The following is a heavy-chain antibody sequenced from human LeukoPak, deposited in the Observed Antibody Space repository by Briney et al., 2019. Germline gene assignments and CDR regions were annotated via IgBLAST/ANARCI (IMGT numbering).Heavy chain of an antibody. V-gene: IGHV1-2*02. Sequence: ASVKVSCKASRYTFTGYYMHWVRQAPGQGLEGMGCINPNSGGTNYAQNFQGRVTMPRDTSISTAYMEMSRLRSDDAAVYYCARGLQRTPADGDSITYGMDVWGQGTTVTVSS. CDR2: INPNSGGT. D-gene: IGHD4-17*01. CDR1: RYTFTGYY. CDR3: ARGLQRTPADGDSITYGMDV. J-gene: IGHJ6*02.